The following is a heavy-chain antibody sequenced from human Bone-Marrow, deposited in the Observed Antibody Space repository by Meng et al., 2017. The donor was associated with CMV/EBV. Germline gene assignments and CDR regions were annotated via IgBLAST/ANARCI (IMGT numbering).Heavy chain of an antibody. CDR3: ARRIAAAGTAYYYYGMDV. CDR1: GFPFSDYY. D-gene: IGHD6-13*01. V-gene: IGHV3-11*01. CDR2: ISSSGSTI. J-gene: IGHJ6*02. Sequence: GESLKISCAASGFPFSDYYMSWIRQAPGKGLEWVSYISSSGSTIYYADSVKGRFTISRDNAKNSLYLQMNSLRAEDTAVYYCARRIAAAGTAYYYYGMDVWGQGTTVTVSS.